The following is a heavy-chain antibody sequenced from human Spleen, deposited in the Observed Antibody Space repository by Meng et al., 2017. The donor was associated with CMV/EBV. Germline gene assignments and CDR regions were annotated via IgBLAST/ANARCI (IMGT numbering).Heavy chain of an antibody. CDR1: NFITYE. D-gene: IGHD3-3*01. Sequence: NFITYEINWVRQATGQGLEWMGRMNPSSGNTDYSKKFQGRVSITRDTSISTFYMELSSLRSEDTAVYYCARGKRDFWSGFIPDWFDPWGQGTLVTVSS. CDR3: ARGKRDFWSGFIPDWFDP. CDR2: MNPSSGNT. V-gene: IGHV1-8*02. J-gene: IGHJ5*02.